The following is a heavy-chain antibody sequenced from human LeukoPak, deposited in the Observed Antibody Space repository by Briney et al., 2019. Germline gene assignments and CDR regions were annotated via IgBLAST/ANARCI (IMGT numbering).Heavy chain of an antibody. CDR2: MNPNSGNA. D-gene: IGHD4-11*01. Sequence: GASVKVSCKASGYTFTTSDINWVRQAPGQGLQWMGWMNPNSGNAVYAQKFQGRVTMTRSTSINTAYMELSSLRSEDTAVYYCANPPTVTSFDYWGQGTLVTVSS. V-gene: IGHV1-8*01. J-gene: IGHJ4*02. CDR3: ANPPTVTSFDY. CDR1: GYTFTTSD.